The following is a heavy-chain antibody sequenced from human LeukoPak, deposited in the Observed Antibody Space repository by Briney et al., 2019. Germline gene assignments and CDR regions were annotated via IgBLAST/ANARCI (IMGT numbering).Heavy chain of an antibody. Sequence: ASVKVSCKASGYTFTSYGISWVRQAPGHRLEWMGWISAYNGNTNYAQKLPGRVTMTTDTSTSTAYMELRSLRSDDTAVYYCARDSITIFGVVKLGYWGQGTLVTVSS. CDR2: ISAYNGNT. D-gene: IGHD3-3*01. V-gene: IGHV1-18*01. CDR1: GYTFTSYG. CDR3: ARDSITIFGVVKLGY. J-gene: IGHJ4*02.